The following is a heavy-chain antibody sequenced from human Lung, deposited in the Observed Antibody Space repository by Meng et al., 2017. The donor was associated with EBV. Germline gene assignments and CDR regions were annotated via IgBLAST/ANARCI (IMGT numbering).Heavy chain of an antibody. CDR2: ISYSGST. V-gene: IGHV4-30-4*01. CDR3: ARTHFYDSSNYGFDY. J-gene: IGHJ4*02. D-gene: IGHD3-22*01. CDR1: VGSISSGDYY. Sequence: VQLQESGPGLVKPSQTLSLTCTVSVGSISSGDYYWSWIRQPPGKGLEWIGYISYSGSTYYNPSLKSRVTISVDTSKNQFSLKLSSVTAADTAVYYCARTHFYDSSNYGFDYWGQGTLVTVSS.